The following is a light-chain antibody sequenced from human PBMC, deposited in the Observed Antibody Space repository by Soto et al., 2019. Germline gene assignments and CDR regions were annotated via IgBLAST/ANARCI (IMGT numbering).Light chain of an antibody. Sequence: DIQMTQFPSTLSASVGDAVTITCRASQSIQSFLAWYQHKPGKAPKLLIYLAPRLEIGVPSRFSGSGSGTEFTLTISSLQPDDFAIYFCQQYNSHSFYSFGQGTKLEVK. J-gene: IGKJ2*03. V-gene: IGKV1-5*03. CDR1: QSIQSF. CDR3: QQYNSHSFYS. CDR2: LAP.